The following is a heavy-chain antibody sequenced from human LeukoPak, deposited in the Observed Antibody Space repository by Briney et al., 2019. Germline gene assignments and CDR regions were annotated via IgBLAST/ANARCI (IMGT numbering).Heavy chain of an antibody. Sequence: SETLSLTCTVSGGSISSSSYYWGWIRQPPGKGLEWIGSIYYSGSTYYNPSLKSRVTISVDTSKNQFSLKLSSVTAADTAVYYCASQKLGYCSSTSCYRSRFDYWGQGTLVTVSS. V-gene: IGHV4-39*01. CDR1: GGSISSSSYY. D-gene: IGHD2-2*01. J-gene: IGHJ4*02. CDR2: IYYSGST. CDR3: ASQKLGYCSSTSCYRSRFDY.